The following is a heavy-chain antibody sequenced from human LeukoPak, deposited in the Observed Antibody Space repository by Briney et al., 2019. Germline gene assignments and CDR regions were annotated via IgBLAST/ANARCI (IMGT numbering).Heavy chain of an antibody. V-gene: IGHV4-61*02. D-gene: IGHD3-16*02. CDR2: FYTSGST. CDR1: GVSISSITYY. J-gene: IGHJ4*02. CDR3: ARENIMITFGGVIGDFDY. Sequence: SETLSLTCTVSGVSISSITYYWSWIRQPAGKGLEWIGRFYTSGSTNYNPSLKSRVTISVDTSKNQFSLKLSSVTAADTAVYYCARENIMITFGGVIGDFDYWGQGTLVTVSS.